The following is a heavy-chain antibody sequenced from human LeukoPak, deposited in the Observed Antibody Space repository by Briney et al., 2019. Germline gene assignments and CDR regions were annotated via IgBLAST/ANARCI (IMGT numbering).Heavy chain of an antibody. D-gene: IGHD3-3*01. V-gene: IGHV4-34*01. CDR1: GEPFSGYY. J-gene: IGHJ4*02. CDR2: INRDGRT. Sequence: SETLSLTFAVSGEPFSGYYWTWIRQSPGKGLEWIGQINRDGRTKYKPSLKSRVTLSIDTSKNHFSLNLTLVTAADTAVYYCARLVPEKFFEWDPEGYFDYWGQGTLVTVSS. CDR3: ARLVPEKFFEWDPEGYFDY.